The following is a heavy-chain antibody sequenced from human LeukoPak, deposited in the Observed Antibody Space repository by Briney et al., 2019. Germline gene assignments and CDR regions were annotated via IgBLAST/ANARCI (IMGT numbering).Heavy chain of an antibody. CDR2: IYSGGST. CDR1: GFTVSSKY. D-gene: IGHD6-6*01. V-gene: IGHV3-53*01. J-gene: IGHJ4*02. CDR3: ARDSLARPLGY. Sequence: GGSLRLSCAASGFTVSSKYMSWVRQAPGKGLEWVSVIYSGGSTYYADSVKGRFTISRDNSKNTLYLQMNSLKAEDTAVYYCARDSLARPLGYWGQGTLVTVSP.